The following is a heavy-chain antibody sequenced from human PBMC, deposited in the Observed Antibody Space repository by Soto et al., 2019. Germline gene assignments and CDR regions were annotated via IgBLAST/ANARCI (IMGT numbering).Heavy chain of an antibody. V-gene: IGHV2-5*02. CDR2: IYWDDDK. J-gene: IGHJ1*01. CDR3: ALPKYYYDSSGYYSGAEYFPH. CDR1: GFSLSTSGVG. D-gene: IGHD3-22*01. Sequence: QITLKESGPTLVKPTQTLTLTCTFSGFSLSTSGVGVGWIRQPPGKALEWLALIYWDDDKRYSPSLKSRLTIHKDTSKNPVVLKKTHMDPVDTATYYRALPKYYYDSSGYYSGAEYFPHWGQGTLVTVSS.